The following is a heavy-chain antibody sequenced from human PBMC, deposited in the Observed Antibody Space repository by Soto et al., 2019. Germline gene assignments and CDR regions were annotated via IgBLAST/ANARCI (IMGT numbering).Heavy chain of an antibody. J-gene: IGHJ6*02. D-gene: IGHD3-10*01. CDR1: GFTFSDFG. CDR3: AKDFKVSGGHYGSLNYYYGMDV. Sequence: XGSLRLSCAASGFTFSDFGMHWVRQAPGKGLEWVAIISYDGILKYYADSVKGRFTISRDTSKGAVYLQMNSLTPEDTAVYYCAKDFKVSGGHYGSLNYYYGMDVWGQGTTVTSP. V-gene: IGHV3-30*18. CDR2: ISYDGILK.